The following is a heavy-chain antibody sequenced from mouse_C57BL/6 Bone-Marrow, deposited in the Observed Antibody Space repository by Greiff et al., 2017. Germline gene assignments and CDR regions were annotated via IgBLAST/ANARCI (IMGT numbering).Heavy chain of an antibody. D-gene: IGHD2-10*01. V-gene: IGHV5-4*03. Sequence: EVMLVESGGGLVKPGGSLKLSCAASGFTFSSYAMSWVRQTPEKRLEWVATISDGGSYTYYPDNVKGRFTISRDNAKNNLYLQMHHLKSKNTAMYYCASGPTAVYFDYWGQGTTLTVSS. CDR2: ISDGGSYT. CDR1: GFTFSSYA. CDR3: ASGPTAVYFDY. J-gene: IGHJ2*01.